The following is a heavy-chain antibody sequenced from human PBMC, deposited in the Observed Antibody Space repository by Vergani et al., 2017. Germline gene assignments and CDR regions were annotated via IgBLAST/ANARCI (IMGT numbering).Heavy chain of an antibody. D-gene: IGHD2-2*01. CDR3: TTDPSFVVVPPG. CDR1: GFTFSDYY. V-gene: IGHV3-11*01. CDR2: ISSSGSTI. Sequence: QVQLVESGGGLVKPGGSLRLSCAASGFTFSDYYMSWIRQAPGKGLEWVSYISSSGSTIYYADSVKGRFTISRDNAKNSLYLQMNSLKTEDTAVYYCTTDPSFVVVPPGWGQGTLVTVSS. J-gene: IGHJ4*02.